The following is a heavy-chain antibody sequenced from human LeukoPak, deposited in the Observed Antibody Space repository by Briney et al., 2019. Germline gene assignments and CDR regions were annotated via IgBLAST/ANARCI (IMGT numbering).Heavy chain of an antibody. Sequence: GASVEVSCKASGYTFTSYDINWVRQATGQGLEWMGWMNPNSGNTGYAQKFQGRVTMTRNTSISTAYMELSSLRSEDTAVYYCARGLGRGYMVWFDPWGQGTLVTVSS. V-gene: IGHV1-8*01. CDR2: MNPNSGNT. J-gene: IGHJ5*02. D-gene: IGHD6-13*01. CDR1: GYTFTSYD. CDR3: ARGLGRGYMVWFDP.